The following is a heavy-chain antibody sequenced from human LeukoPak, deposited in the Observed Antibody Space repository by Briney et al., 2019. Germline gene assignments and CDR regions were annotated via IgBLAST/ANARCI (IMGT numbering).Heavy chain of an antibody. J-gene: IGHJ4*02. V-gene: IGHV3-30-3*01. Sequence: GGSLRLSCAASGFTFSSYAMHWVRQAPGKGLEWVAVISYDGSNKYYADSVKGRFTISRDNSKNTLYLQMNSLRAEDTAVYYCARDVYGSGSYPSDYWGQGTLVTVSS. CDR3: ARDVYGSGSYPSDY. CDR2: ISYDGSNK. CDR1: GFTFSSYA. D-gene: IGHD3-10*01.